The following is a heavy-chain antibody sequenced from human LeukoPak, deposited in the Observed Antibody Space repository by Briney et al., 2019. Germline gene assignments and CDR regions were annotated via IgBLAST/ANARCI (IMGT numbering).Heavy chain of an antibody. D-gene: IGHD3-9*01. V-gene: IGHV4-34*01. Sequence: SETLSLTCAVYGGSFSGYYWSWIRQPPGKGLEWIGEINHSGSTNYNPSLKSRVTISVDTSKNQFSLKLSSVTAADTAVYYCARSLDYDILTGYPRYYYYGMDVWGQGTTVTVSS. CDR1: GGSFSGYY. CDR3: ARSLDYDILTGYPRYYYYGMDV. J-gene: IGHJ6*02. CDR2: INHSGST.